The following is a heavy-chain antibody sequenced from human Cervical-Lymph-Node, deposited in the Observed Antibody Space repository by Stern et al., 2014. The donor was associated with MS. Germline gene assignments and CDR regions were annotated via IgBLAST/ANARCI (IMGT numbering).Heavy chain of an antibody. Sequence: QVQLVESGGGVVQPGRSLRLSCAASGFTFSDCPMHWVRQTPGKGLEWVAVISYDGSKEYFADSVKGRLTILMDNAQNSMFMEMNNLRPADTAVYYCTGQSPLSLSLTGDFWGQGTLVTVSS. CDR3: TGQSPLSLSLTGDF. V-gene: IGHV3-30-3*01. CDR2: ISYDGSKE. J-gene: IGHJ4*02. D-gene: IGHD3-9*01. CDR1: GFTFSDCP.